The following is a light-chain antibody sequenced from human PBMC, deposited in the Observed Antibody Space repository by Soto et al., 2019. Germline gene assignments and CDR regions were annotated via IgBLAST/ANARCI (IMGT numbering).Light chain of an antibody. Sequence: DIQMTQSPSTLSASVGDRVTITCRASQSINSWLAWYQQKPGKAPKLLIYKASSLESGVPSRFSGSGSGTEFTLTISSLQPDDLATYYCQQYNNYPFTFGPGTKVDIK. CDR2: KAS. V-gene: IGKV1-5*03. CDR3: QQYNNYPFT. CDR1: QSINSW. J-gene: IGKJ3*01.